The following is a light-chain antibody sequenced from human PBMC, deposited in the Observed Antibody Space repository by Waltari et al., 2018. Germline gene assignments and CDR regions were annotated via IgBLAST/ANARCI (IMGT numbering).Light chain of an antibody. Sequence: QSVLTQPPSVSWTPGQRVTISCSGSTSNIGAGHDVHWYQHLPGTAPKLLICGNQTRRSGCPDRFSGSKSGTSASLAITGLQADDEADYVCQSCDNMLSGGVVFGGGTKLAVL. V-gene: IGLV1-40*01. CDR3: QSCDNMLSGGVV. CDR2: GNQ. J-gene: IGLJ2*01. CDR1: TSNIGAGHD.